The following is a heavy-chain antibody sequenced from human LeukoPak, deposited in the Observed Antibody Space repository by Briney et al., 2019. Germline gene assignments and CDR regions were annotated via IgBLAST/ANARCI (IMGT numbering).Heavy chain of an antibody. CDR2: IYSGGST. D-gene: IGHD1/OR15-1a*01. J-gene: IGHJ5*02. Sequence: SETLSLTCTVSGGSISRSSYYWGWIRQPPGKGLEWIGSIYSGGSTYYNPSLKSRVTISVDTSKNQFSLKLTSVTAADTAVYYCVRHDSWNNDNWFDPWGQGTLVTVSS. CDR1: GGSISRSSYY. V-gene: IGHV4-39*01. CDR3: VRHDSWNNDNWFDP.